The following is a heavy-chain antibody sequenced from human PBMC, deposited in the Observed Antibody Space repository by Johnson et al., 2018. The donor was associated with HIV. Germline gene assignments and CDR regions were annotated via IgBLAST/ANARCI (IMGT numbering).Heavy chain of an antibody. D-gene: IGHD5-24*01. CDR3: ARDRVYDLVEMATSMRRDPGAFDI. CDR1: GFPFDDYT. Sequence: VQLVESGGGLVKPGGSLRLSCAASGFPFDDYTMHWVRQPPGKGLEWVSYISSSGSTIYYADSVKGRFTISRDNAKNSLYLQMNSLRAEDTAVYYCARDRVYDLVEMATSMRRDPGAFDIWGQGTMVTVSS. CDR2: ISSSGSTI. J-gene: IGHJ3*02. V-gene: IGHV3-11*04.